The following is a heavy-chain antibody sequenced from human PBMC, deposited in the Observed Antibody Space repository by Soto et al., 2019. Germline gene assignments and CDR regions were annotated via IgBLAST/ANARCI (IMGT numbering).Heavy chain of an antibody. V-gene: IGHV3-33*01. CDR2: IWYDGNNK. Sequence: QVQLVESGGGVVQPGRSLGLSCAASGFTFSSYGIHWVRQAPGKGLEWVAIIWYDGNNKYYADAVKGRFTISRGNSKNTVYLQMNSLRAEDTAVYYCARCGTDCSFDYWGQGTLVTVSS. CDR3: ARCGTDCSFDY. CDR1: GFTFSSYG. D-gene: IGHD2-21*02. J-gene: IGHJ4*02.